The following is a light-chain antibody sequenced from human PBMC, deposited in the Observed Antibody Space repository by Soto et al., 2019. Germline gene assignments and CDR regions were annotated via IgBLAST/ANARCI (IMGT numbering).Light chain of an antibody. CDR3: SAWDNSLSGLYV. CDR1: SSNIGSNY. CDR2: RNN. Sequence: QSVLTQPPSASGTPGQRVTISCSGSSSNIGSNYEYCYQQLPGTAPKLLIYRNNQRPSGGPDRFSGSKSGTSASLAISGLRSEDEDDYYCSAWDNSLSGLYVFGTGTKLTVL. J-gene: IGLJ1*01. V-gene: IGLV1-47*01.